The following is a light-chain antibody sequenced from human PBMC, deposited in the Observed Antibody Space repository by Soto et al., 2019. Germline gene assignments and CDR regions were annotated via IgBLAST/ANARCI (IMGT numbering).Light chain of an antibody. CDR1: QNNNRW. V-gene: IGKV1-5*03. CDR3: HQYHSSST. J-gene: IGKJ4*01. CDR2: KAS. Sequence: DIQMTQSPSTLSASVGDRVTITCRASQNNNRWLAWYQQKPGKAPKLLIYKASNLENGVPSRFRGSGSETEFTLTISSLQPDDFATYYCHQYHSSSTFGGGTTVDIK.